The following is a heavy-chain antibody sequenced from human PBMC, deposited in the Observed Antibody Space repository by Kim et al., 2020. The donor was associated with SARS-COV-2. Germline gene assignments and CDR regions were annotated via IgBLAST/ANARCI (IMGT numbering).Heavy chain of an antibody. V-gene: IGHV4-59*01. CDR2: YSGST. CDR3: TRNPGDY. Sequence: YSGSTNYNPSLKSRVTISVDTSKNQFSLKLSSVTAADTAVYYCTRNPGDYWGQGTLVTVSS. J-gene: IGHJ4*02.